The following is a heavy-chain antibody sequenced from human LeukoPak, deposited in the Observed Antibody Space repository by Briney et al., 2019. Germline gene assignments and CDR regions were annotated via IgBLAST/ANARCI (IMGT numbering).Heavy chain of an antibody. D-gene: IGHD6-6*01. CDR2: IIPMLGIA. Sequence: SVTVSFKACGGTFSSYVISGVGQARGQGGEWVGRIIPMLGIANYAQKFQGRVTITAYQSPSPAYMELSSLRSEDTAVYYCARATFFEYSISSAFDYWGQGTLVTVSS. CDR1: GGTFSSYV. CDR3: ARATFFEYSISSAFDY. V-gene: IGHV1-69*04. J-gene: IGHJ4*02.